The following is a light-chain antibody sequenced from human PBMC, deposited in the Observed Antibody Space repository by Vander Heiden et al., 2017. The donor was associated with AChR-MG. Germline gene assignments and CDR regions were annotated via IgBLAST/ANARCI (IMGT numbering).Light chain of an antibody. CDR3: CSYAGSYTEV. J-gene: IGLJ2*01. CDR1: SSDVGGYNY. Sequence: QSALTQPRSVSGSPGQSVTISCTGTSSDVGGYNYVAWYQQHPGKAPKLMIYDVSKRPSGVPDRFSGSKSGNTASLTISGLQAEDEADYYGCSYAGSYTEVFGGGTKLTAL. V-gene: IGLV2-11*01. CDR2: DVS.